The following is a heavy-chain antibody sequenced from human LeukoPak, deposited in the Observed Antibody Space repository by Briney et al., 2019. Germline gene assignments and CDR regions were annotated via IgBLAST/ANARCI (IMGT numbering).Heavy chain of an antibody. J-gene: IGHJ4*02. Sequence: PGGSLRLSCAASGFTFSSYYMNWVRQAPGKGLEWVSYVSNSRNTIYYADSVKGRFTISRDNAKNSLYLQMNSLRDEDTAVYYCAGATAPFRSTSPFDYWGQGTLVTVSS. CDR3: AGATAPFRSTSPFDY. CDR2: VSNSRNTI. V-gene: IGHV3-48*02. CDR1: GFTFSSYY. D-gene: IGHD2-21*02.